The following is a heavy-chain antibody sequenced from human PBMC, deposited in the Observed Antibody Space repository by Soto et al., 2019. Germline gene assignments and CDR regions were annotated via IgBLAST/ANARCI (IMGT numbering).Heavy chain of an antibody. Sequence: EVQLVESGGGLVKPGGSLRLSCAASGFTFSNAWMNWVRQAPGKGLEWVGRIKSKTDGGTIDYAAHVKGRFTISRHDSKNTLYLQMNSLKTEDTAVYYCTTRHFRVGATTWFARLLDYWGHGTLVPVSS. D-gene: IGHD1-26*01. CDR3: TTRHFRVGATTWFARLLDY. CDR2: IKSKTDGGTI. J-gene: IGHJ4*01. V-gene: IGHV3-15*07. CDR1: GFTFSNAW.